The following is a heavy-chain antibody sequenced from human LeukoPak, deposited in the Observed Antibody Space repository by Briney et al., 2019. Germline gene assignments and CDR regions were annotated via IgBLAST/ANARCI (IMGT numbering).Heavy chain of an antibody. Sequence: GASLKVSCKASGYTFTSYGISWVRQAPGQGLEWMGWISAYNGNTNYAQKLQGRVTMTTDTSTSTAYMELRSLRSDDTAVYYCARDSSGIAATRNDYWGQGTLVTVSS. CDR1: GYTFTSYG. V-gene: IGHV1-18*01. D-gene: IGHD6-13*01. CDR2: ISAYNGNT. J-gene: IGHJ4*02. CDR3: ARDSSGIAATRNDY.